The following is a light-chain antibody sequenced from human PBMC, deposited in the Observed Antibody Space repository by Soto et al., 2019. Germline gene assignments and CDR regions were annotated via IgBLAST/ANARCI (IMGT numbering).Light chain of an antibody. Sequence: DIQMTQSPSSLSASIGDRVTITCRASQSINTFLNWYQHKPGKAPDLLIYAASSLQSEVPSRFSGSGSGTDFTLTINSLTVEDVATYDCQQSSSFPLTFGGGTRVEIK. J-gene: IGKJ4*01. V-gene: IGKV1-39*01. CDR2: AAS. CDR3: QQSSSFPLT. CDR1: QSINTF.